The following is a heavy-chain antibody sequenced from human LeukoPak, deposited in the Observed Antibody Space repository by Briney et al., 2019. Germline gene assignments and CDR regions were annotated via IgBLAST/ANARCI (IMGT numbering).Heavy chain of an antibody. CDR3: ARVPFADYGDEDYFDY. CDR1: GFTFSSYG. D-gene: IGHD4-17*01. V-gene: IGHV3-30*03. CDR2: ISYDGSNK. Sequence: PGRSLRLSCAASGFTFSSYGMHWVRQAPGKGLEWVAVISYDGSNKYYADSVKGRFTISRDNSKNTLYLQMNSLRAEDTAVYYCARVPFADYGDEDYFDYWGQGTLVTVSS. J-gene: IGHJ4*02.